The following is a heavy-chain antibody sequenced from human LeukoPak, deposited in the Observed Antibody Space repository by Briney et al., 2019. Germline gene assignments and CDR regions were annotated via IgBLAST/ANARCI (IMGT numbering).Heavy chain of an antibody. Sequence: PSETLSLTCTVSGGSINNGGYYWSWIRQHPGKGLEWIGYIYYSGSSYYNPSLRSRVTISVDTSKNHFSLKLSSVTAADTAVYYCARDPHSSGWYEAPFDYWGQGTLVTVSS. D-gene: IGHD6-19*01. J-gene: IGHJ4*02. CDR2: IYYSGSS. CDR1: GGSINNGGYY. CDR3: ARDPHSSGWYEAPFDY. V-gene: IGHV4-31*03.